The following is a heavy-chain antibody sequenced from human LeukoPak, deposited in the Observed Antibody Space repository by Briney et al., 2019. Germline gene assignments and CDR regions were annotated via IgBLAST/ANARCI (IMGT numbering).Heavy chain of an antibody. D-gene: IGHD3-10*01. J-gene: IGHJ4*02. V-gene: IGHV4-34*01. CDR3: AMGYYGSGSCIGY. CDR1: GGSFSGYY. CDR2: INHSGST. Sequence: SETLSLTCAVYGGSFSGYYWSWIRQPPGKGLEWIGEINHSGSTNYNPSLKSRVTISVDTSKNQFSLKLSSVTAADTAVYYCAMGYYGSGSCIGYWGQGTLVTVSS.